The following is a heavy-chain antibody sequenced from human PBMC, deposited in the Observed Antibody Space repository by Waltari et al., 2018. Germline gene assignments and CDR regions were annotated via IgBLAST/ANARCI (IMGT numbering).Heavy chain of an antibody. J-gene: IGHJ3*01. CDR3: AKDGDYSLTEYDAFDV. D-gene: IGHD4-17*01. V-gene: IGHV3-30*02. Sequence: VQLLESGGGVVQPGGSLRLSCAASGFIFSSHGMPWVRQIPGKGLEGVAFISCDGKKIFDAVSVRGRFTISRDNSNNIVFLQMNSLRPEDSGVYYCAKDGDYSLTEYDAFDVWGQGTVVTVSP. CDR1: GFIFSSHG. CDR2: ISCDGKKI.